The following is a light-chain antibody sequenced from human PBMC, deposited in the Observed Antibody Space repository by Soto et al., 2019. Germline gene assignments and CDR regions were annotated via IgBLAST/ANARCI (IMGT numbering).Light chain of an antibody. J-gene: IGLJ2*01. CDR3: CSYASSGTLVI. CDR2: EGS. Sequence: QSALTQPASVSGSPGQSITISCTGTSSDVGSYNLVSWYQQHPGKAPKLMIYEGSKRPSGVSNRFSGPKSGNTASLTISGLQAEDEADYYCCSYASSGTLVIFGGGTKLTVL. V-gene: IGLV2-23*01. CDR1: SSDVGSYNL.